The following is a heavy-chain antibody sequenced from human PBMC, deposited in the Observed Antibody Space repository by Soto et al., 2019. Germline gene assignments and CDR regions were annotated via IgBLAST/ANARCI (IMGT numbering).Heavy chain of an antibody. J-gene: IGHJ4*02. Sequence: EVHLLESGGGLIQPGGSLRLSCAASGFTFSSYAMNWVRQAPGKGLEWVSGISGSGGSTYYADSVKGRFTISRDNSKNTLYLQMNSLRAEDTAVYYCAKDYRPRADTAMVWGQGTLVTVSS. D-gene: IGHD5-18*01. CDR3: AKDYRPRADTAMV. CDR2: ISGSGGST. CDR1: GFTFSSYA. V-gene: IGHV3-23*01.